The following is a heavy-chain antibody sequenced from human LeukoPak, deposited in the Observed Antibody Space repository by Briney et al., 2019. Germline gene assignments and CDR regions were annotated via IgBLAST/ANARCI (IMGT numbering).Heavy chain of an antibody. CDR1: GYIFTSYW. CDR2: IYPGDSDT. Sequence: GASLQISCKASGYIFTSYWIVWVRQLPGEGLEWMGVIYPGDSDTRYSPSFQGQVTISADKSISTAYLQWSSLKASDTAMYYCARRLVRGAIDYWGQGTLVTVSS. V-gene: IGHV5-51*01. J-gene: IGHJ4*02. CDR3: ARRLVRGAIDY. D-gene: IGHD3-10*01.